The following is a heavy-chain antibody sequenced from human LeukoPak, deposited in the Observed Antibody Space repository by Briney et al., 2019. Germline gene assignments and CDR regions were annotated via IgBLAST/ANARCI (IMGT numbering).Heavy chain of an antibody. Sequence: GGSLRLSCAASGFIFSSYGMHWVRQAPGKGLEWVAVISYDGSNKYYADSVKGRFTISRDNAKNSLYLQMNSLRAEDTAVYYCARDKVELDVWGKGTTVTVSS. D-gene: IGHD3-10*01. CDR3: ARDKVELDV. CDR2: ISYDGSNK. J-gene: IGHJ6*04. V-gene: IGHV3-33*05. CDR1: GFIFSSYG.